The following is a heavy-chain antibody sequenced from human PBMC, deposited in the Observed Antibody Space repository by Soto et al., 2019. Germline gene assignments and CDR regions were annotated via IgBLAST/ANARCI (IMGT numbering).Heavy chain of an antibody. CDR1: VFTCSSYS. CDR2: ISSSSIYI. CDR3: ARDATGDRISSSWYDY. Sequence: PRGSLRLSCAASVFTCSSYSMNWVRQAPGKGLEWVSSISSSSIYIYYADSVKGRFTISRDNAKNSLYLQMNSLRAEDTAVYYCARDATGDRISSSWYDYWGQGTLVTVSS. V-gene: IGHV3-21*01. J-gene: IGHJ4*02. D-gene: IGHD6-13*01.